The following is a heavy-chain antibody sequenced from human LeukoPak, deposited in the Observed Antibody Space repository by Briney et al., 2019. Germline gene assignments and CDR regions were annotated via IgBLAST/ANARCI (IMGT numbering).Heavy chain of an antibody. D-gene: IGHD3-22*01. Sequence: SEILSLTCTVSNGSISGFYWSWIRQPAGKGLEWIGRIYTSGSPDYNPSLKSRVTMSVDKSKNQVSMKVTSVTAADTAVYYCARYFYDSSGYYYPDYWGQGTLVTVSS. CDR3: ARYFYDSSGYYYPDY. CDR2: IYTSGSP. V-gene: IGHV4-4*07. CDR1: NGSISGFY. J-gene: IGHJ4*02.